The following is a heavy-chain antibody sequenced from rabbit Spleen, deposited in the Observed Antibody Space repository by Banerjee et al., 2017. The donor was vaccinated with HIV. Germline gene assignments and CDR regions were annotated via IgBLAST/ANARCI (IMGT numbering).Heavy chain of an antibody. CDR3: ARDTSSSFSSYGMDL. CDR2: IDIGSRDFT. CDR1: GFSFSDRDV. D-gene: IGHD1-1*01. J-gene: IGHJ6*01. V-gene: IGHV1S40*01. Sequence: QSLEESGGGLVKPGGTLTLTCTVSGFSFSDRDVMCWVRQAPGKGLEWIACIDIGSRDFTFYASWAKGRFTISKTSSTTVTLQMTSLTVADTATYFCARDTSSSFSSYGMDLWGQGTLVTVS.